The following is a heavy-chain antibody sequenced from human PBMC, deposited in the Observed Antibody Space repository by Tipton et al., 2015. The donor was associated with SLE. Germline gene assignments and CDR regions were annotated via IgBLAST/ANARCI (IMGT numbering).Heavy chain of an antibody. CDR3: ARRDCGGDCYYGH. CDR1: GGSISSYY. V-gene: IGHV4-4*07. Sequence: TLSLTCTVSGGSISSYYWSWIRQPAGKGLEWIGRIYTSGSTNYNPSLKSRVTMSVDTSKNEISLKMTSVTAADTAVYYCARRDCGGDCYYGHWGQGTQVAVSS. J-gene: IGHJ4*02. D-gene: IGHD2-21*01. CDR2: IYTSGST.